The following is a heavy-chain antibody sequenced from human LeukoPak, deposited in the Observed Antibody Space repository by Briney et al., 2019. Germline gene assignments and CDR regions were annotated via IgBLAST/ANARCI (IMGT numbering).Heavy chain of an antibody. CDR3: ARTPRFLEWLMDV. D-gene: IGHD3-3*01. V-gene: IGHV3-21*01. CDR2: ISSSSSYI. Sequence: PGGSLRLSCAGSGFTFSSYSMNWVRQAPGKGLEWVSSISSSSSYIYYADSVKGRFTISRDNAKNSLYLQMNSLRAEDTAVYYCARTPRFLEWLMDVWGKGTTVTVSS. J-gene: IGHJ6*04. CDR1: GFTFSSYS.